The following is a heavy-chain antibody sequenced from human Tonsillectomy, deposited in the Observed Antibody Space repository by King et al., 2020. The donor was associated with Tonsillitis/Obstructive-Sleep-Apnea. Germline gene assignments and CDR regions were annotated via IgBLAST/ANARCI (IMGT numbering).Heavy chain of an antibody. CDR3: ARDSLGWYVDL. CDR2: ISSSGSTI. Sequence: EVQLVESGGGLVQPGGSLRLSCAASGFTFSTYEMNWVRQAPGKGLEWVSFISSSGSTIYYADSVKGRFTISRDNAKNSLYLQMNSLRAEDTAVYYCARDSLGWYVDLWGRGTLVSVSS. J-gene: IGHJ2*01. CDR1: GFTFSTYE. V-gene: IGHV3-48*03.